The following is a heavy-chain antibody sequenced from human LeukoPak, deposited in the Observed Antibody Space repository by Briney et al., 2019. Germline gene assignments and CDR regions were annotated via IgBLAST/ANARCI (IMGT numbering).Heavy chain of an antibody. CDR1: GESFSGYY. CDR2: INHSGST. CDR3: ARVVGATSYFDY. J-gene: IGHJ4*02. D-gene: IGHD1-26*01. V-gene: IGHV4-34*01. Sequence: PSETLSLTCAVYGESFSGYYWSWIRQPPGKGREWIGGINHSGSTNYNPSLKSRITISVDTSKNQYSLKLTSVTAADTAVYYCARVVGATSYFDYWGQGTLVTVSS.